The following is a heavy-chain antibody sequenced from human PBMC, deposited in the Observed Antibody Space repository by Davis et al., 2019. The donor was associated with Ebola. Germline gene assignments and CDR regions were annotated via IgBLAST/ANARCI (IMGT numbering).Heavy chain of an antibody. Sequence: PGGSLRLSCAASGFTFRDSPIHWVRQASGKGLEWVGRVRERSNSYATGYAASVKGRFTISRDDSKNTAYLQMNSLETEDTALYFCTRQPPGTGTTDSWGQGTLVTVSS. D-gene: IGHD1-1*01. V-gene: IGHV3-73*01. J-gene: IGHJ4*02. CDR3: TRQPPGTGTTDS. CDR2: VRERSNSYAT. CDR1: GFTFRDSP.